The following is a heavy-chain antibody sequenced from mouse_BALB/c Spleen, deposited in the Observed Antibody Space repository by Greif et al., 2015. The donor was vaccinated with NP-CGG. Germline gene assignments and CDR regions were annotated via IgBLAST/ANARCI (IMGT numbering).Heavy chain of an antibody. D-gene: IGHD2-2*01. J-gene: IGHJ2*01. Sequence: VQLQESGAELVKPGASVKLSCKASGYTFTSYWMHWVKQRPGQGLEWIGEINPSNGRTNYNEKFKSKATLTVDKSSSTAYMQLSSLTSEDSAVYYCASGYYFDYWGQGTTLTVPS. CDR1: GYTFTSYW. CDR3: ASGYYFDY. V-gene: IGHV1S81*02. CDR2: INPSNGRT.